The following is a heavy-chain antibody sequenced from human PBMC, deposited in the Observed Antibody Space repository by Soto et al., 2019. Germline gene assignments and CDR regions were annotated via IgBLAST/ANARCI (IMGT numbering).Heavy chain of an antibody. J-gene: IGHJ6*02. CDR2: INPKNGDT. Sequence: ASVKVSFKASGYMFIGFSLHCVRQAPGQGLEWLGWINPKNGDTNYAQKFQGRVTMTRDTSINTVYMELNSLKSDDTAVYYCSKGRWTVGHCSGGSCYDGMDVWGQGTTVTVSS. D-gene: IGHD2-15*01. CDR1: GYMFIGFS. V-gene: IGHV1-2*02. CDR3: SKGRWTVGHCSGGSCYDGMDV.